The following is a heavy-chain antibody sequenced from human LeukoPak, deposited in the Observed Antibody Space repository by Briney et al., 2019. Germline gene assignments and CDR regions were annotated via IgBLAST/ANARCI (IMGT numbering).Heavy chain of an antibody. Sequence: PGGSLRLSCAASGFTFSSYAMSWVRQAPGKGLEWVSAISGSGGSTYYADSVKGRFTISRDNSKNTLYLQMNSLRAEDTALYYCAKGTYYYGSGSYIDYWGQGTLVTVSS. J-gene: IGHJ4*02. D-gene: IGHD3-10*01. CDR3: AKGTYYYGSGSYIDY. V-gene: IGHV3-23*01. CDR2: ISGSGGST. CDR1: GFTFSSYA.